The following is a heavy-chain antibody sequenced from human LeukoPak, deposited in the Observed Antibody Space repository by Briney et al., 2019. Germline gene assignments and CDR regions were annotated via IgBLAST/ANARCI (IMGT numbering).Heavy chain of an antibody. V-gene: IGHV4-30-4*01. CDR2: IYYSGST. D-gene: IGHD1-1*01. CDR1: GGSISSGDYY. Sequence: SETLCLTCTVSGGSISSGDYYWSWIRQPPGKGLEWIGYIYYSGSTYYNPSLKSRVAISVDTSKNQFSLKLSSVTAADTAVYYCARRTENWNYFDYWGQGTLVTVSS. CDR3: ARRTENWNYFDY. J-gene: IGHJ4*02.